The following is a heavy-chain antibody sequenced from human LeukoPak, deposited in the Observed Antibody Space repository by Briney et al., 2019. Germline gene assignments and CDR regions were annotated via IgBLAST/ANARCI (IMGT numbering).Heavy chain of an antibody. V-gene: IGHV4-34*01. J-gene: IGHJ6*03. CDR1: GGSFSGYY. Sequence: SETLSLTCAVYGGSFSGYYWSWIRQPPGKGLEWIGEINHSGSTNYNPSLKSRVTISVDTSKNQFSLKLSSVTAADTAVYYCARVPNTPRKRPNYYYYYTDVWGKGSTVTVSS. D-gene: IGHD1-1*01. CDR3: ARVPNTPRKRPNYYYYYTDV. CDR2: INHSGST.